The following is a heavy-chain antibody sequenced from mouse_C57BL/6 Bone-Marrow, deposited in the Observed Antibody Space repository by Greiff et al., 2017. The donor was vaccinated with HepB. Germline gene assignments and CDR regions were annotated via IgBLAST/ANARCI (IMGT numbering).Heavy chain of an antibody. CDR1: GYSITSGYY. CDR3: ARGRYEYSFAY. Sequence: DVQLQESGPGLVKPSQSLSLTCSVTGYSITSGYYWNWIRQFPGNKLEWMGYISYDGSNNYNPSLKNRISITRDTSKNQFFLKLNSVTTEDTATYYCARGRYEYSFAYWGQGTLVTVSA. J-gene: IGHJ3*01. D-gene: IGHD2-4*01. CDR2: ISYDGSN. V-gene: IGHV3-6*01.